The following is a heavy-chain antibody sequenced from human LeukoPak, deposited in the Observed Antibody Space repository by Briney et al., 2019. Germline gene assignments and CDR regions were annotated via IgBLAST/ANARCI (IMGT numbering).Heavy chain of an antibody. D-gene: IGHD3-10*01. V-gene: IGHV3-23*01. CDR3: AKVWFGELLHYYYGMDV. CDR2: ISGSGGST. J-gene: IGHJ6*02. Sequence: GGSLRLSCAASGFTFSSYAMSWVRQAPGKGLEWVSAISGSGGSTYYADSVKGRFTISRDNSKNTLYLQMNSLRAEDTAVYYCAKVWFGELLHYYYGMDVWGQGTTVTVSS. CDR1: GFTFSSYA.